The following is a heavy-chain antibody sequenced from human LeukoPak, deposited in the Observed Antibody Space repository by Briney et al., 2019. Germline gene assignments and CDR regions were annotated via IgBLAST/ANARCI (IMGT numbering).Heavy chain of an antibody. CDR2: ISSSGSTI. D-gene: IGHD3-22*01. CDR1: GFTFSSYE. Sequence: GGSLRLSCAASGFTFSSYEMNWVRQAPGKGLEWVSYISSSGSTIYYADSVKGRFTISRDNAKNSLYLQMNSLRAEDTAVYYCAREGRDCYDSSGYSANIDYWGQGTLVTVSS. J-gene: IGHJ4*02. V-gene: IGHV3-48*03. CDR3: AREGRDCYDSSGYSANIDY.